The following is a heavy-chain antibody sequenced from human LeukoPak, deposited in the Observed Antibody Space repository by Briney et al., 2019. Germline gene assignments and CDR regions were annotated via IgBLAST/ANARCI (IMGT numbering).Heavy chain of an antibody. CDR3: ARPTLTAYYYDSSGYYGAFDI. V-gene: IGHV4-38-2*02. CDR2: IYHSGST. CDR1: GYSISSGYY. Sequence: SETLSLTCTVSGYSISSGYYWGWIRQPPGKGLEWIGSIYHSGSTYYNPSLKSRVTISVDTSKNQFSLKLSSVTAADTAVYYCARPTLTAYYYDSSGYYGAFDIWGQGTMVTVSS. J-gene: IGHJ3*02. D-gene: IGHD3-22*01.